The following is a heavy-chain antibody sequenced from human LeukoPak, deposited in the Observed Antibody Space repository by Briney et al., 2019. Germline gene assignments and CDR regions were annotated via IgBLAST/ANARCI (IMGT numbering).Heavy chain of an antibody. Sequence: PSETLSLTCTVSGGSISSGSYYWSWIRQPAWKGLEWIGRIYTSGSTNCNPSLKSRVTISVDTSKNQFSLKLSSVTAADTAVHYCARDSITMILENAFDIWGQGTIVTVSS. CDR3: ARDSITMILENAFDI. CDR2: IYTSGST. V-gene: IGHV4-61*02. D-gene: IGHD3-22*01. CDR1: GGSISSGSYY. J-gene: IGHJ3*02.